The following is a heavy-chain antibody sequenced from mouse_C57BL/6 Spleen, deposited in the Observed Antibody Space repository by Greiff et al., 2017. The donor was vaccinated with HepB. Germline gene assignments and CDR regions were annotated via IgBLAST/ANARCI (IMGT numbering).Heavy chain of an antibody. CDR1: GYTFPSYC. CDR3: AKGTTVVFDY. J-gene: IGHJ2*01. D-gene: IGHD1-1*01. V-gene: IGHV1-7*01. Sequence: QVQLQQSGAELANPGASVPLSCTASGYTFPSYCLHCVKLRPGHGLEWIVYINPSRGYTKYNQKFKDKATLTADKSSSTAYMQLSSLTYEDSAVYYCAKGTTVVFDYWGQGTTLTVSS. CDR2: INPSRGYT.